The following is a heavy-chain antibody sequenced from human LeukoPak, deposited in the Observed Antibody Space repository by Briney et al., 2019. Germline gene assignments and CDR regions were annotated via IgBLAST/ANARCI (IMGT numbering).Heavy chain of an antibody. D-gene: IGHD5-24*01. J-gene: IGHJ4*02. V-gene: IGHV4-59*08. Sequence: PSETLSLTCTVSGGSISSYYWSWIRQPPGKGLEWIGYIYYSGSTNYNPSLKSRVTISVDTSKNQFSLKLSSVTAADTAVYYCARHRRDGYNFRVSGFDYWGQGTLVTVSS. CDR1: GGSISSYY. CDR3: ARHRRDGYNFRVSGFDY. CDR2: IYYSGST.